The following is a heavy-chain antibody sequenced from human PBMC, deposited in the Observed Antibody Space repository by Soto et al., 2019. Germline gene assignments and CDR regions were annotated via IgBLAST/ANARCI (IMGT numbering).Heavy chain of an antibody. CDR3: ARIPIAVAGTGGYFDY. CDR2: INHSGST. J-gene: IGHJ4*02. Sequence: SETLSLTCAVYGGSFSGYYWSWIRQPPGKGLEWIGEINHSGSTNYNPSLKSRVTISVDTSKNQFSLKLSSVTAADTAVYYCARIPIAVAGTGGYFDYWGQGTLVTVSS. V-gene: IGHV4-34*01. CDR1: GGSFSGYY. D-gene: IGHD6-19*01.